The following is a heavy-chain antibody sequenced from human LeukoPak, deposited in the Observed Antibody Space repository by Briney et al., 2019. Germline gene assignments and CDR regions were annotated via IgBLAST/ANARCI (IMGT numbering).Heavy chain of an antibody. CDR2: ISAYNGNT. CDR1: GYTFTSLD. CDR3: ARDLCGGDCYTTVDFDY. V-gene: IGHV1-18*01. Sequence: ASVKVSCKASGYTFTSLDISWVRQAPGQGLEWMGWISAYNGNTNYAQKLQGRVTMTTDTSTSTAYMELRSLRSDDTAVYYCARDLCGGDCYTTVDFDYWGQGTLVTVSS. D-gene: IGHD2-21*02. J-gene: IGHJ4*02.